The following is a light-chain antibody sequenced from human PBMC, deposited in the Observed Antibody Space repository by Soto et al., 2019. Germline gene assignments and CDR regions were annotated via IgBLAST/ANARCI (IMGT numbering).Light chain of an antibody. CDR2: DAS. V-gene: IGKV3-11*01. CDR3: HQRRNWPPVT. CDR1: QSVSSY. J-gene: IGKJ4*01. Sequence: EIVLTQSPATLSLSPGERATLSCRASQSVSSYLAWYQQKPGQATRLLIYDASNKATGIPARFSGSGSGTDFTLSISSLEPEDFAIYYCHQRRNWPPVTVGGGTKVESK.